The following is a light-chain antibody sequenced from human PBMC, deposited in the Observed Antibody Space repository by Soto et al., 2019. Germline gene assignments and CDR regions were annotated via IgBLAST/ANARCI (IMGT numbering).Light chain of an antibody. J-gene: IGKJ5*01. Sequence: IVLTQSPATLSLSPGERATLSCRASQSVIRFLAWYQQKPGQAPRLLIYDTSNRATGVPARFSGSGSGKDFTLTISSLEPEDFAVYYCQQRYDWPPITFGQGTRLDIK. V-gene: IGKV3-11*01. CDR1: QSVIRF. CDR2: DTS. CDR3: QQRYDWPPIT.